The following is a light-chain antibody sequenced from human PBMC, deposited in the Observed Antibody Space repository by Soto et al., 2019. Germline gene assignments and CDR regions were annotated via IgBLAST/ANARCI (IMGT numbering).Light chain of an antibody. CDR1: QSITSNY. CDR3: QQYGSSPRT. Sequence: EIVLTQSPGTLSLSPGERATLSCRASQSITSNYLAWYQQKPGQAPRLLIYGTSSRATGIPDRFSGRGSGTDFTLTISRLEPEDFAVYYCQQYGSSPRTFGQGIKVEIK. V-gene: IGKV3-20*01. J-gene: IGKJ1*01. CDR2: GTS.